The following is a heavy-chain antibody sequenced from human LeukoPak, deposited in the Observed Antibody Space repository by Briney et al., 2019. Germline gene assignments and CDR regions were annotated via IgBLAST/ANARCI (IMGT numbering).Heavy chain of an antibody. CDR1: GASMTTYY. J-gene: IGHJ3*02. V-gene: IGHV4-59*01. CDR3: ARLPAARLISGAFDI. Sequence: PSETLSLTCTVSGASMTTYYWSWIRQPPGKGLEWVAYIYSSGSTNYNPSLKSRLTISIDTSKKQFSLKMSSVTAADTALYYCARLPAARLISGAFDIWGQGTMVTVSS. D-gene: IGHD1-20*01. CDR2: IYSSGST.